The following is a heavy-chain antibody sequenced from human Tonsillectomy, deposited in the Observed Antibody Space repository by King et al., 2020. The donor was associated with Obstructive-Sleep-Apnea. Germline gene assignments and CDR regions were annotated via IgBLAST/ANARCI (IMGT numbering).Heavy chain of an antibody. CDR2: ISYDGSNK. CDR1: GFTFSSYA. D-gene: IGHD2-15*01. Sequence: QLVQSGGGVVQPGRSLRLSCAASGFTFSSYAMHWVRQAPGKGLEWVAVISYDGSNKYYADSVKGRFTISRDNSKNTLYLQMNSLRAEDTAVYYCARDRAYCSGGSCYGFYDAFDIWGQGTMVTVSS. CDR3: ARDRAYCSGGSCYGFYDAFDI. J-gene: IGHJ3*02. V-gene: IGHV3-30*04.